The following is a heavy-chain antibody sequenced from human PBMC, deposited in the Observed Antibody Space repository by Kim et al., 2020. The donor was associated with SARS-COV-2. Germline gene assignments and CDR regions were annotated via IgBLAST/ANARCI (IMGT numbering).Heavy chain of an antibody. CDR3: ARELYYYDLGYYYYGMDV. CDR2: IYSGGST. J-gene: IGHJ6*02. D-gene: IGHD3-22*01. CDR1: GFTVSSNY. V-gene: IGHV3-66*01. Sequence: GGSLRLSCAASGFTVSSNYMSWVRQAPGKGLEWVSVIYSGGSTYYADSVKGRFTISRDNSKNTLYLQMNSLRAEDTAVYYCARELYYYDLGYYYYGMDVWGQGTTVTVSS.